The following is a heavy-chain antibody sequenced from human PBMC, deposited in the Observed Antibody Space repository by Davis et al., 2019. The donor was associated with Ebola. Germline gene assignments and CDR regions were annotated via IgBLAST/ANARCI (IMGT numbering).Heavy chain of an antibody. J-gene: IGHJ6*02. CDR3: ATGEARDLYYHGMDV. D-gene: IGHD3-16*01. Sequence: MPSETLSLTCTVSGGSISSSSYYWGWIRQPPGKGLEWIGSIYHSGSTYYNPSLKSRVTISVDTSKNQFSLKLSSVTAADTAVYYCATGEARDLYYHGMDVWGQGTTVTVSS. CDR1: GGSISSSSYY. CDR2: IYHSGST. V-gene: IGHV4-39*01.